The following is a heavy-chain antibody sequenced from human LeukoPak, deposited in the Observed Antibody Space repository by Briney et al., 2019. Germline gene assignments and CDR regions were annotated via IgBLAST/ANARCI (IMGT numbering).Heavy chain of an antibody. CDR1: GGSFSGYY. D-gene: IGHD3-9*01. V-gene: IGHV4-34*01. J-gene: IGHJ4*02. CDR2: INHSGST. Sequence: SETLSLTCAVYGGSFSGYYWSWIRQPPGKGLEWIGEINHSGSTNYNPSLKSRVTISVDTSKNQFSLKLSSVTAADTAVYYCARDRNYDILTGYYRRGGFDYWGQGTLVTVSS. CDR3: ARDRNYDILTGYYRRGGFDY.